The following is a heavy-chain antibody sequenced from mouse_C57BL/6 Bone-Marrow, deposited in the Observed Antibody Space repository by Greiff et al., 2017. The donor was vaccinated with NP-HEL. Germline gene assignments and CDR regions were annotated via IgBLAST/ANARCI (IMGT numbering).Heavy chain of an antibody. V-gene: IGHV1-69*01. CDR1: GYTFTSYW. CDR2: IDPSDSYT. J-gene: IGHJ2*01. Sequence: QVQLKQSGAELVMPGASVKLSCKASGYTFTSYWMHWVKQRPGQGLEWIGEIDPSDSYTNYNQKFKGKSTLTVDKSSSTAYMQLSSLTSEDSAVYYCARRGGYCYYFDYWGQGTTLTVSS. CDR3: ARRGGYCYYFDY. D-gene: IGHD2-3*01.